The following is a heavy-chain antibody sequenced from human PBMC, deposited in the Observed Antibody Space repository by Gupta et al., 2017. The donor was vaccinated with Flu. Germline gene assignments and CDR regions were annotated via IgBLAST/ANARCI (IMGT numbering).Heavy chain of an antibody. D-gene: IGHD4-17*01. CDR3: ARENYGDYGY. Sequence: QVQLQESGPGLVKPSQTLSLTCTVSGGSISSGSYYWSWIRQPAGKGLEWIGRIYTSGSTNYNPSLKSRVTISVDTSKNQFSLKLSSVTAADTAVYYCARENYGDYGYWGQGTLVTVSS. CDR2: IYTSGST. V-gene: IGHV4-61*02. J-gene: IGHJ4*02. CDR1: GGSISSGSYY.